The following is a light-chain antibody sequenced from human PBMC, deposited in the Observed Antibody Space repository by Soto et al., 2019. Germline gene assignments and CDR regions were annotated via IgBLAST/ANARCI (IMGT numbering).Light chain of an antibody. CDR3: SSFTTNRLYF. CDR1: SNDIGTYNY. CDR2: GVR. V-gene: IGLV2-14*01. J-gene: IGLJ1*01. Sequence: QSALTQPTSVSGSPGQSITISCTGNSNDIGTYNYVSWYQQHPGKAPRLLIHGVRNRPPGISSRFSASKSGLTASLTISEILPEEEADYYCSSFTTNRLYFFGRGTKLTVL.